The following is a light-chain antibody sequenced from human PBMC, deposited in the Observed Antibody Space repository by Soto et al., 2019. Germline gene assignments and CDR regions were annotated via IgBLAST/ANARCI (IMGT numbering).Light chain of an antibody. Sequence: EIVLTQSPATLSLSPGERATLSCRASQSISNFLAWYQQKPGQAPRLLIYDASKRATDIPDRFIGSGSGTDFTLTISRLEPEDFAVYYCQQYGSSPYTFGQGTKLEIK. CDR3: QQYGSSPYT. V-gene: IGKV3-20*01. J-gene: IGKJ2*01. CDR1: QSISNF. CDR2: DAS.